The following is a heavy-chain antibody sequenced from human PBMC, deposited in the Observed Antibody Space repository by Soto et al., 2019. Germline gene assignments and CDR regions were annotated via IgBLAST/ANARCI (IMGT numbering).Heavy chain of an antibody. J-gene: IGHJ4*02. D-gene: IGHD6-19*01. Sequence: PSETLSLTFSVSGDSISNSRFYWAWIRQPPGEGLEWIGSIYHTGNAYYNPSLKSRVTISVDRSKNQFSLKLSSVTAADTAVYYCARAGGLGAVAVDYWGQGTLVTVS. CDR2: IYHTGNA. V-gene: IGHV4-39*07. CDR3: ARAGGLGAVAVDY. CDR1: GDSISNSRFY.